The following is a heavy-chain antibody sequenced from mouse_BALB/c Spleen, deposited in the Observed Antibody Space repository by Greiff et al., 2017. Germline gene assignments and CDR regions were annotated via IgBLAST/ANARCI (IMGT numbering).Heavy chain of an antibody. V-gene: IGHV2-9*02. CDR1: GFSLTSYG. J-gene: IGHJ2*01. CDR2: IWAGGST. Sequence: VQVVESGPGLVAPSQSLSITCTVSGFSLTSYGVHWVRQPPGKGLEWLGVIWAGGSTNYNSALMSRLSISKDNSKSQVFLKMNSLQTDDTAMYYCARADGKAYYFDYGGQGTTLTVSS. CDR3: ARADGKAYYFDY. D-gene: IGHD2-1*01.